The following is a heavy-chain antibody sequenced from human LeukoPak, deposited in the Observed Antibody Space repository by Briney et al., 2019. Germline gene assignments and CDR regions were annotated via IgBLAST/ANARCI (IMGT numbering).Heavy chain of an antibody. J-gene: IGHJ4*02. CDR3: ARERYCDL. Sequence: GGSLRLSCAASGFTVSNNYMSWVRQAPGKGLEWVSLIYGGDTPYYADSVKGRFTVSRDDSKNTLYLQMNGLRAEDTAIYYCARERYCDLWGQGTLVAVSS. V-gene: IGHV3-53*01. CDR1: GFTVSNNY. CDR2: IYGGDTP.